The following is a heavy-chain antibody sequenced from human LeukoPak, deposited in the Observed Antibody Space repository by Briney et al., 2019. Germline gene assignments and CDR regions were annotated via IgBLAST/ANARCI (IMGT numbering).Heavy chain of an antibody. CDR3: AKFTACTNGVCYPNAFDI. V-gene: IGHV3-23*01. CDR2: ISGSGGST. CDR1: GFTFSSYA. D-gene: IGHD2-8*01. Sequence: PGGSLRLSCAASGFTFSSYAMSWVRQAPGKGLEWVSAISGSGGSTYYADSVKGRFTISRDNSKNTLYLQMNSLRAEDTAVYYCAKFTACTNGVCYPNAFDIWGQGTMVTVSS. J-gene: IGHJ3*02.